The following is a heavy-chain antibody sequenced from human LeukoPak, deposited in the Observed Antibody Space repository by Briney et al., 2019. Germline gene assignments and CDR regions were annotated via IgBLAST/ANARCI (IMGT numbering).Heavy chain of an antibody. D-gene: IGHD3-10*01. Sequence: PGGSLRLSCAASGFTFSSYEMNWVRQAPGKGLEWVSYTSSSGSTIYYADSVKGRFTISRDNAKNSLYLQMNSLRAEGTAVYYCASFVLLWFGEPRNGMDVWGKGTTVTVSS. CDR2: TSSSGSTI. J-gene: IGHJ6*04. CDR3: ASFVLLWFGEPRNGMDV. CDR1: GFTFSSYE. V-gene: IGHV3-48*03.